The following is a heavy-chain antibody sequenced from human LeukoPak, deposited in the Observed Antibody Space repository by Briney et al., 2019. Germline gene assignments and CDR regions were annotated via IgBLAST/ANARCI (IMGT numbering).Heavy chain of an antibody. CDR1: GGSFSGYY. CDR3: AGSGYSRAFDI. Sequence: SETLSLICAVYGGSFSGYYWSWIRQPPGKGLEWIGEINHSGSTNYNPSLKSRVTISVDTSKNQFSLKLSSVTAADTAVYYCAGSGYSRAFDIWGQGTMVTVSS. V-gene: IGHV4-34*01. D-gene: IGHD3-22*01. J-gene: IGHJ3*02. CDR2: INHSGST.